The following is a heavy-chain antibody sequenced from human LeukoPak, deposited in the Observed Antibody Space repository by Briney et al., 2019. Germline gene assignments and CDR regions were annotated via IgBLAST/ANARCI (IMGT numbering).Heavy chain of an antibody. J-gene: IGHJ4*02. CDR3: ARGVNGYYDSRG. Sequence: ASVKVSCKASGGTFSSYAISWVRQAPGQGLEWMGGIIPIFGTANYAQKFQGRVTITADKSTSTAYMELSSLRSEDTAVYYCARGVNGYYDSRGWGQGTLVTVSS. CDR1: GGTFSSYA. D-gene: IGHD3-22*01. V-gene: IGHV1-69*06. CDR2: IIPIFGTA.